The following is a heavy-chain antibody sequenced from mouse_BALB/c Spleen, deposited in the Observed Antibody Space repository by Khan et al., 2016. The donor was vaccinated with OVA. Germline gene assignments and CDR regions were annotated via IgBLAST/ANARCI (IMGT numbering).Heavy chain of an antibody. CDR3: ARIYGGDFDY. J-gene: IGHJ2*01. V-gene: IGHV3-2*02. CDR2: ISYSGNT. Sequence: QLEESGPGLVKPSQSLSLTCTVTGYSITTDYAWNWIRQFPGSKLEWMGHISYSGNTKYNPSLKSRISITRDTSKNQFFLQLKSVTTEDTARYYCARIYGGDFDYGGQGTTLTVSS. CDR1: GYSITTDYA. D-gene: IGHD1-1*01.